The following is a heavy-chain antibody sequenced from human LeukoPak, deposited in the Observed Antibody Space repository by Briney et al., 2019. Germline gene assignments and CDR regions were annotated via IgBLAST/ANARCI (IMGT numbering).Heavy chain of an antibody. CDR1: GGSLSSDY. CDR3: AMYVRGPDYYIDV. D-gene: IGHD3-10*02. V-gene: IGHV4-59*01. J-gene: IGHJ6*03. CDR2: VSYSGTT. Sequence: PSETLSLTCTASGGSLSSDYWSWIRQPPGKGLEWIGYVSYSGTTNYNPSLNSRLTISLDTSKNRFSLNLSSVTAADTAIYFRAMYVRGPDYYIDVWGKGTTVTVSS.